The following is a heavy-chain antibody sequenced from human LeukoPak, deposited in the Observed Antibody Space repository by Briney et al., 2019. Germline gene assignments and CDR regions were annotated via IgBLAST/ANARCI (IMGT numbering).Heavy chain of an antibody. D-gene: IGHD1-14*01. CDR3: ARGHHGLEY. CDR2: IDSRGSFI. Sequence: PGESLRLSCAVSGLTFSDFYMSWIRQTPGEGLEWVSYIDSRGSFIYYADSVRGRLTISRDNAENSLYLQMNSLRAEDTAMYYCARGHHGLEYWGQGTLVTVSS. CDR1: GLTFSDFY. V-gene: IGHV3-11*01. J-gene: IGHJ4*02.